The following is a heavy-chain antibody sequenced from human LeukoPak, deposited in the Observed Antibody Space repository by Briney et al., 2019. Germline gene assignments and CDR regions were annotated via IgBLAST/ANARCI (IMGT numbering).Heavy chain of an antibody. CDR1: GFTFSSYW. V-gene: IGHV3-7*01. CDR3: ARFARSPDC. D-gene: IGHD3-10*01. CDR2: IKEDGSEK. Sequence: GGSLRPSCAASGFTFSSYWMTWVRQAPGKGLEWVANIKEDGSEKNYVDSVKGRFTISRDNAKNSLYLQMNSLGAEDTAVYYCARFARSPDCWGQGTLVTVSS. J-gene: IGHJ4*02.